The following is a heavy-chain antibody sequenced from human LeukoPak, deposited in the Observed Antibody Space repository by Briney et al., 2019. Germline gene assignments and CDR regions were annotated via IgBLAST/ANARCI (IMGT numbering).Heavy chain of an antibody. J-gene: IGHJ3*02. CDR1: GFTFSSYG. CDR3: ARDPSGSYYARANAFDI. D-gene: IGHD1-26*01. Sequence: GGSLRLSCAASGFTFSSYGMHWVRQAPGKGLEWVAVIWYDGSNKYYADSVKGRFTISRDNSKNTLYLQMNSLRAEDTAVYYCARDPSGSYYARANAFDIWGQGTMVTVSS. CDR2: IWYDGSNK. V-gene: IGHV3-33*01.